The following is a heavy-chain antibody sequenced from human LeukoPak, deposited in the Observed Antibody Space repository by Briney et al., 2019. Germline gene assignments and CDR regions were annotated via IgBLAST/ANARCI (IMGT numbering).Heavy chain of an antibody. V-gene: IGHV3-7*01. CDR1: GFTFSGYY. CDR2: IKQDGSEK. J-gene: IGHJ3*01. CDR3: ARDSSTTMIVVVEAFDV. Sequence: GGSLRLSCAASGFTFSGYYMSWIRQAPGKGLEWVANIKQDGSEKYYVDSVKGRFTISRDNAKNSLYLQMNSLRAEDTAVYHCARDSSTTMIVVVEAFDVWGQGTMVTVSS. D-gene: IGHD3-22*01.